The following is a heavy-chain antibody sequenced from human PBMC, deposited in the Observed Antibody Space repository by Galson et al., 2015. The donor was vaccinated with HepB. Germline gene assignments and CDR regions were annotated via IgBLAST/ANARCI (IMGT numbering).Heavy chain of an antibody. CDR2: ISGSGGSK. V-gene: IGHV3-23*01. CDR3: AKREYYYDSSGYPTQPANNWYFDL. CDR1: GFTFSSYA. D-gene: IGHD3-22*01. J-gene: IGHJ2*01. Sequence: SLRLSCAASGFTFSSYAMSWVRQAPGKGLEWVSAISGSGGSKYYADSVKGRFTISRDNSKNTLYLQMNSLRAEDTAVYYCAKREYYYDSSGYPTQPANNWYFDLWGRGTLVTVSS.